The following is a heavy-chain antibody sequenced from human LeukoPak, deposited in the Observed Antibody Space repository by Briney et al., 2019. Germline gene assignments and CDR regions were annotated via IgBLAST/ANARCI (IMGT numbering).Heavy chain of an antibody. Sequence: SETLSLTCTVSGGSISSYYWSWIRQPPGKGLEWIGYIYYSGSTNYNPSLKSRVTISVDTSKNQFSLKPSSVTAADTAVYYCASIPGYWGQGTLVTVSS. CDR1: GGSISSYY. CDR3: ASIPGY. V-gene: IGHV4-59*01. D-gene: IGHD2-2*02. J-gene: IGHJ4*02. CDR2: IYYSGST.